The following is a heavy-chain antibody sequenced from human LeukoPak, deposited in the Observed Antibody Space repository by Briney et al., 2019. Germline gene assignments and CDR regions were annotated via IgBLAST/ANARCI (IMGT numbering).Heavy chain of an antibody. J-gene: IGHJ4*02. CDR1: EFTFSSYW. D-gene: IGHD4-11*01. Sequence: GGSLRLSCAAPEFTFSSYWMSWVRQPPGSGLEWVATIKHDGSEKYYGNSVKGRFTLSRDNAYNSLYLQMNSLRAEDTAVYYCARGLLGAVTTFDYWGQGTLVTVSS. CDR2: IKHDGSEK. V-gene: IGHV3-7*03. CDR3: ARGLLGAVTTFDY.